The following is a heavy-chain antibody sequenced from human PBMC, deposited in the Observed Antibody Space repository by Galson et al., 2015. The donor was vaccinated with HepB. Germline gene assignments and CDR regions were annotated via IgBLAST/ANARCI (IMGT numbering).Heavy chain of an antibody. D-gene: IGHD3-3*01. Sequence: SLRLSCAASGFTFSSYGMHWVRQAPGKGLEWVAVISYDGSNKYYADSVKGRFTISRDNSKNTLYLQMNSLRAEDTAVYYCAKSAYEEYFDYWGQGTLVTVSS. CDR1: GFTFSSYG. CDR3: AKSAYEEYFDY. V-gene: IGHV3-30*18. J-gene: IGHJ4*02. CDR2: ISYDGSNK.